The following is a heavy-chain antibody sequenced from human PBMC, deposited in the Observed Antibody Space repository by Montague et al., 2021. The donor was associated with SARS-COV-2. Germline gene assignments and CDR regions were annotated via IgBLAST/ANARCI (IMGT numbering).Heavy chain of an antibody. CDR2: INHSGST. CDR1: GGSFSGYY. V-gene: IGHV4-34*01. Sequence: SETLSLTCAVYGGSFSGYYWSWIRQPPGQGLEWIGEINHSGSTNYNPSLKSRVPISVDTSKNQFSLKLSSVTAADTAVYYCARGSWHIVVVTAIRDGYYGMDVWAKGPRSPSP. CDR3: ARGSWHIVVVTAIRDGYYGMDV. J-gene: IGHJ6*02. D-gene: IGHD2-21*02.